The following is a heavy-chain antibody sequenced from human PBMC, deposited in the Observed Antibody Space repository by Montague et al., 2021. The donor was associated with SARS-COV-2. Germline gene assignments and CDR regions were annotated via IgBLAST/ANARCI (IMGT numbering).Heavy chain of an antibody. V-gene: IGHV4-39*01. CDR3: ARIWGQWLRWGYYFDY. CDR1: GGSISSSSYY. Sequence: SETRSLTCTVSGGSISSSSYYWGWIRQPPGKGLEWIGSIYYSGSTYYNPSLKSRVTISVDTSKNQFSLKLSSVTAADTAVYYCARIWGQWLRWGYYFDYWGQGTLVTVSS. D-gene: IGHD6-19*01. J-gene: IGHJ4*02. CDR2: IYYSGST.